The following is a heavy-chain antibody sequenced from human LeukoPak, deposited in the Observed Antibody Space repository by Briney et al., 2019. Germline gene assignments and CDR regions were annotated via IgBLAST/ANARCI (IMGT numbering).Heavy chain of an antibody. V-gene: IGHV3-48*04. CDR1: GFTFSTYA. CDR2: ISSSSSTI. J-gene: IGHJ4*02. CDR3: ARDSPYGDYVGGIDY. D-gene: IGHD4-17*01. Sequence: GGSLRLSCAASGFTFSTYAMNWVRQAPGKGLEWVSYISSSSSTIYYADSVKGRFTISRDNAKNSLCLQMNSLRAEDTAVYYCARDSPYGDYVGGIDYWGQGTLVTVSS.